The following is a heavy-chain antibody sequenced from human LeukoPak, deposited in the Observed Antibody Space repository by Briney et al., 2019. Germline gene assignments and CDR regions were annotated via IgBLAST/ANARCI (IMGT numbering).Heavy chain of an antibody. CDR3: ARRAGDAFDI. Sequence: GGSLSLSCAASGFTFSRYSMNWVRQAPGKGLEWVSSISTSSIYIYYADSVKGRFTISRDNAKNSLYLQMNSLRAEDTAVYYCARRAGDAFDIWGQGTMVTVSS. V-gene: IGHV3-21*01. J-gene: IGHJ3*02. CDR1: GFTFSRYS. CDR2: ISTSSIYI.